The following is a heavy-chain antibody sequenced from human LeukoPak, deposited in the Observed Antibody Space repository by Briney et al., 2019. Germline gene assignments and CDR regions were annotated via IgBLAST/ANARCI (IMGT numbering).Heavy chain of an antibody. CDR3: AKEDLVVVAATGNGFDI. CDR2: ISGSGGNT. J-gene: IGHJ3*02. Sequence: GGSLRLSCAASGFTFRNYAMSWVRQAPGRRLEWVSSISGSGGNTYYADSAKGRFSISRDNSKNTLSLQMNSLRAEDTAIYYCAKEDLVVVAATGNGFDIWGQGTMVTVSS. V-gene: IGHV3-23*01. D-gene: IGHD2-15*01. CDR1: GFTFRNYA.